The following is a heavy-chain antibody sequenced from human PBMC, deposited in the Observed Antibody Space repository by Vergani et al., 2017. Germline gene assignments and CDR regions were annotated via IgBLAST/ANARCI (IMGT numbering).Heavy chain of an antibody. D-gene: IGHD3-10*01. CDR1: GFTFSSYG. CDR2: IKSKTDGVTT. Sequence: VQLVESGGGVVQPGRSLRLSCAASGFTFSSYGMHWVRQAPGKGLEWVGRIKSKTDGVTTEYAAPVKGRFTISKNETKNTLYQQMNSLKTEDTAVYYCSPGFGEFLFDFWGQGTLVTVSS. J-gene: IGHJ4*02. V-gene: IGHV3-15*01. CDR3: SPGFGEFLFDF.